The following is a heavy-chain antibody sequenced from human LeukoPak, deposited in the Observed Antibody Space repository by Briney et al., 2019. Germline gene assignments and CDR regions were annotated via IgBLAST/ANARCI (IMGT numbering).Heavy chain of an antibody. Sequence: PGGSLRLSCAASGLTFSTPCLPSARPAPRNGLVWVSRINSDGRNTTYADSVKGRFTLSRDNAKNSLYLQMNSLRAEDTALYHCARHDSSGYYESMDVWGKGTTVTISS. CDR2: INSDGRNT. D-gene: IGHD3-22*01. CDR1: GLTFSTPC. CDR3: ARHDSSGYYESMDV. J-gene: IGHJ6*03. V-gene: IGHV3-74*03.